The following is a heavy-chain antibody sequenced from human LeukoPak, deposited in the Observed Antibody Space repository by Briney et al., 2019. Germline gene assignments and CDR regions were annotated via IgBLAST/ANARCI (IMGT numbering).Heavy chain of an antibody. D-gene: IGHD1-1*01. Sequence: GGSLRLSCAASGFTFSSYWMHWVRQAPGKGLVWVSRINTDGSSTTYADSVKGRFTISRDNAKNTLYLQMNSLKNEDTAVYYCTKDRVWNSFDSWGQGTLVTVSS. V-gene: IGHV3-74*01. J-gene: IGHJ4*02. CDR3: TKDRVWNSFDS. CDR1: GFTFSSYW. CDR2: INTDGSST.